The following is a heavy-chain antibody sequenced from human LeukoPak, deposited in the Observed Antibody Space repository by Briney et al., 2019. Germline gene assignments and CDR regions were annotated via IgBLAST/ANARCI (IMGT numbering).Heavy chain of an antibody. D-gene: IGHD2-2*01. J-gene: IGHJ4*02. CDR1: GYTFTDYY. CDR2: INPNDGDT. V-gene: IGHV1-2*02. CDR3: ARANFLYCSSSTCLFDY. Sequence: EASVKGSCTASGYTFTDYYMHWVRQAPGQGFEWMGWINPNDGDTNYAQKFQGRVTMTRDTSISTAHMEVSRLRSDDTAVYYCARANFLYCSSSTCLFDYWGQGTLVTVS.